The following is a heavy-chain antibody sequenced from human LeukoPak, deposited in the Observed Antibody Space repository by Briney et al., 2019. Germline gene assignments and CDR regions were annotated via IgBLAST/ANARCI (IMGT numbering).Heavy chain of an antibody. V-gene: IGHV4-4*07. CDR3: ARYFKGSGWYYDAFDI. J-gene: IGHJ3*02. Sequence: ASETLSLTCTVSGGSISSYYWSWIRQPAGKGLEWIGRIYTSGSTNYNPSLKSRVTMSVDTSKNQFSLKLSSVTAADTAVYYCARYFKGSGWYYDAFDIWGQGTMVTVSS. CDR2: IYTSGST. CDR1: GGSISSYY. D-gene: IGHD6-19*01.